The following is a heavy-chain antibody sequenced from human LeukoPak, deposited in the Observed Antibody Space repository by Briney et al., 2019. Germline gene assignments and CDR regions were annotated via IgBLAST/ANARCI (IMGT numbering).Heavy chain of an antibody. D-gene: IGHD6-6*01. V-gene: IGHV1-69*04. CDR1: GGTFSSYA. CDR3: ATVIAARPAKWFDP. J-gene: IGHJ5*02. CDR2: IIPILGIA. Sequence: SVKVSCKASGGTFSSYAISWVRQAPGQGLEWMGRIIPILGIANYAQKFQGRVTITADKSTSTAYMELSSLRSEDTAVYYCATVIAARPAKWFDPWGQGTLVTVSS.